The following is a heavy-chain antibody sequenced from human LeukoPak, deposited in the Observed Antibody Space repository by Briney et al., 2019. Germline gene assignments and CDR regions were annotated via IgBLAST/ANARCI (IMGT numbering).Heavy chain of an antibody. CDR1: GGSISSGDYY. J-gene: IGHJ4*02. CDR2: FYYSGST. Sequence: SETLSLTCTVSGGSISSGDYYWSWIRQPPGKGLEWIGYFYYSGSTYYNPSLKSRVTISVDTSKNQFSLKLSSVTAADTAVYYCARVSRITMVRGVTPFDYWGQGTLVTVSS. CDR3: ARVSRITMVRGVTPFDY. D-gene: IGHD3-10*01. V-gene: IGHV4-30-4*01.